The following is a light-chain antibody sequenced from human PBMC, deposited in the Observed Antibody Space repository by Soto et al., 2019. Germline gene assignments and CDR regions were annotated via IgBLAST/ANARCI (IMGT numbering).Light chain of an antibody. CDR3: QQSYSGPPT. V-gene: IGKV1-39*01. CDR2: AAS. CDR1: QTVTKY. Sequence: DVQMTQSPSSLSASVGDRVTITCRTSQTVTKYLNWYQQKPGKAPKLLIYAASSLQSGVPSRFSGSGSGTDFTLTISNLQPEDFATYYCQQSYSGPPTFGPGTKVEIK. J-gene: IGKJ1*01.